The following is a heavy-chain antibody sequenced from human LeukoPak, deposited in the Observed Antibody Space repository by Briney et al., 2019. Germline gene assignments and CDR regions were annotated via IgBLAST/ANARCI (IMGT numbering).Heavy chain of an antibody. Sequence: GASLKISCKGSGYSFTSHWIGWVRQMPGKGLEWMGIIYPGDSDTRYGPSFQGQVTISADKSISTAYLQWSSLKASDTAMYYCARSREFAVDIDYWGQGTLVTVSS. CDR3: ARSREFAVDIDY. V-gene: IGHV5-51*01. CDR1: GYSFTSHW. CDR2: IYPGDSDT. J-gene: IGHJ4*02. D-gene: IGHD3-10*01.